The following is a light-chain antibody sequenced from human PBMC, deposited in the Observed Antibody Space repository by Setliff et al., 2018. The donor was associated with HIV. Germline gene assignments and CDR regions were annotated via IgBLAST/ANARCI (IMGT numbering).Light chain of an antibody. CDR1: SSDVGGYNY. CDR2: DVT. J-gene: IGLJ1*01. CDR3: CSYAGSSTPYV. V-gene: IGLV2-23*02. Sequence: QSVLTQPASVSGSPGQSITISCTGTSSDVGGYNYVSWYQQHPGKAPKLMIYDVTKRPSGVSNRFSGSKSGSTASLTISGLQAEDEADYYCCSYAGSSTPYVFGTGTKVTVL.